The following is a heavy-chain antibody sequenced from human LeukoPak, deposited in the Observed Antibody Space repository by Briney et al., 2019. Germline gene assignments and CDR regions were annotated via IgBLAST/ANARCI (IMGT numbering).Heavy chain of an antibody. CDR1: GYIFKSYW. D-gene: IGHD3-22*01. CDR3: ATGGRSGYYSGLDYFDY. J-gene: IGHJ4*02. Sequence: GXSLQISCEGSGYIFKSYWIGGARPVPGKGGEWMGNIYPGVSDPIYSPSFQGQVTISAHKSISSAYLQWSSLKASHTAMYYCATGGRSGYYSGLDYFDYWGQGTLVTVSP. CDR2: IYPGVSDP. V-gene: IGHV5-51*01.